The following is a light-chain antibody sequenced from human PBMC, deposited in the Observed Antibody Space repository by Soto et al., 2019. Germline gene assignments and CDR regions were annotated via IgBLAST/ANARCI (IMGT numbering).Light chain of an antibody. CDR3: SSYTSSSTRV. Sequence: QSVLTQPASVSGSPGQSITISCTGTSSDVGGYNYVSWYQQHPGKAPKLMIYDVSNRPSGVSNRFSGSKSGNTASLTISGLQAEDEADYYCSSYTSSSTRVFRTGTKLTVL. V-gene: IGLV2-14*01. J-gene: IGLJ1*01. CDR1: SSDVGGYNY. CDR2: DVS.